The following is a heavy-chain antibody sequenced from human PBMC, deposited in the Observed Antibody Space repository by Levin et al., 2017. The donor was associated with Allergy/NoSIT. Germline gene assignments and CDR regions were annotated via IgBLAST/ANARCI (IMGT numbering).Heavy chain of an antibody. CDR2: ISAYNGNT. CDR1: GYTFTSYG. CDR3: ARDQRAEVDTAMVTEYYFDY. V-gene: IGHV1-18*01. J-gene: IGHJ4*02. Sequence: GGSLRLSCKASGYTFTSYGISWVRQAPGQGLEWMGWISAYNGNTNYAQKLQGRVTMTTDTSTSTAYMELRSLRSDDTAVYYCARDQRAEVDTAMVTEYYFDYWGQGTLVTVSS. D-gene: IGHD5-18*01.